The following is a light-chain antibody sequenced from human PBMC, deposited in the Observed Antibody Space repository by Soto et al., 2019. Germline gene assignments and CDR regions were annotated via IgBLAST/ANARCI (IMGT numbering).Light chain of an antibody. J-gene: IGLJ2*01. CDR3: SSYAGSNKLL. V-gene: IGLV2-8*01. CDR2: EVS. Sequence: QSVLTQPPSASGSPGQSVTISCTGTSSDVGGYNYVSWYQQHPGKAPKLMIYEVSKRPSGVPDRFSGSKSGNTASLTVSGLQAEDEADYYCSSYAGSNKLLFGGVTKVTVL. CDR1: SSDVGGYNY.